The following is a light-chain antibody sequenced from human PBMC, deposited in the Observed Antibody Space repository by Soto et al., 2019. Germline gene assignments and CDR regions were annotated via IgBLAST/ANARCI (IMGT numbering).Light chain of an antibody. CDR1: QSIANN. Sequence: IVLTQSPATPSVSPGERATLSCRASQSIANNLAWYQQRPGQAPRLLIHGASTRATGIPARFSGSRSGTEFTLTISRLQSEDSAVYYCQQYHDWPPLTFGGGTKVDIK. CDR2: GAS. V-gene: IGKV3-15*01. J-gene: IGKJ4*01. CDR3: QQYHDWPPLT.